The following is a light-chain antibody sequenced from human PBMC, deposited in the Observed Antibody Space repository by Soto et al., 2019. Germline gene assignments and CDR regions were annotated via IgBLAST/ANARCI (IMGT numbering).Light chain of an antibody. Sequence: EIVLTQSPGTLSLSPGERATLSCRASQSFNSIYLAWYQQKPGQAPRLLIYGASSRATGIPDRFSRSGSGTDFTLTISRLEPEDFAVYYCHQYDSSTFGQGTKVEIK. CDR3: HQYDSST. V-gene: IGKV3-20*01. J-gene: IGKJ1*01. CDR1: QSFNSIY. CDR2: GAS.